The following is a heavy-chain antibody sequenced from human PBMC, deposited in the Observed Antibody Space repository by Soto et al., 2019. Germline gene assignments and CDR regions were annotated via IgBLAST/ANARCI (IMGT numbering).Heavy chain of an antibody. V-gene: IGHV4-34*01. D-gene: IGHD3-22*01. Sequence: KASETLSLTCAVYGGSFSGYYWSWIRQPPGKGLEWIGEINHSGSTNYNPSLKSRVTISVDTSKNQFSLKLSSVTAADTAVYYCARGRVQYYYDSSGYWPPFDYWGQGTLVTVSS. CDR3: ARGRVQYYYDSSGYWPPFDY. CDR1: GGSFSGYY. CDR2: INHSGST. J-gene: IGHJ4*02.